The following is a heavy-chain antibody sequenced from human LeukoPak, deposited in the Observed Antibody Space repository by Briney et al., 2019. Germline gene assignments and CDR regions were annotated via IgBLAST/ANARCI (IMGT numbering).Heavy chain of an antibody. V-gene: IGHV4-30-2*01. CDR1: GGSISSGGYS. J-gene: IGHJ3*02. Sequence: PSQTLSLTCAVSGGSISSGGYSWSWIRQPPGQGLEWIGYIYHSGSTYYNPSLKSRVTISVDRSKNQFSLKLSSVTAADTAAYYCARDYQAAPYAFDIWGQGTMVTVSS. CDR2: IYHSGST. D-gene: IGHD3-16*02. CDR3: ARDYQAAPYAFDI.